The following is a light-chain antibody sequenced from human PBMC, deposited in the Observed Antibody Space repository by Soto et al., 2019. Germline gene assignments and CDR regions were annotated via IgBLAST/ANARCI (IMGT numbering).Light chain of an antibody. CDR3: SSYPTSSARV. J-gene: IGLJ1*01. CDR2: EVT. CDR1: SSDVGIYNY. V-gene: IGLV2-14*01. Sequence: QSALTQPASVSGSPGQSIAISCTGSSSDVGIYNYVSWYQQHPGKVPKLIIYEVTNRPAGVSNRTSGSKSCNTASLTISGLQAEDEADDYCSSYPTSSARVFATVTKLTV.